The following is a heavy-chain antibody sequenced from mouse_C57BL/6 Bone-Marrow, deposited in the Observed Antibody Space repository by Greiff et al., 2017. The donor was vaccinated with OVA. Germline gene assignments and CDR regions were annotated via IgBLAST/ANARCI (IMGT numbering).Heavy chain of an antibody. D-gene: IGHD1-1*01. CDR2: IDTEDGDT. Sequence: EVQLQQSGAELVRPGASVKLSCTASGFNIKDYYMHWVKQRPEQGLEWIGRIDTEDGDTEYAPKFQGKATMTADTSSNTAYLQLSSLTSEDTAVYYCTTNYDGSKGGYYFDYWGQGTTLTVSS. J-gene: IGHJ2*01. CDR1: GFNIKDYY. V-gene: IGHV14-1*01. CDR3: TTNYDGSKGGYYFDY.